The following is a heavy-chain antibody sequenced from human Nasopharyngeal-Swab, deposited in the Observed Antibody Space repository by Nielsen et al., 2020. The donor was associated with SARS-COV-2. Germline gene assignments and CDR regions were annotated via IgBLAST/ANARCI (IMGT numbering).Heavy chain of an antibody. Sequence: GESLKISCAASGFIFSGSAMHWVRQASGKGLEWVGRIGDKDHNYATTYGAAVKGRFTISIDDSKNTAFLQMDSLKTEDTALYYCTTDYYFDYWGQGTLVTVSS. CDR3: TTDYYFDY. CDR1: GFIFSGSA. V-gene: IGHV3-73*01. J-gene: IGHJ4*02. CDR2: IGDKDHNYAT.